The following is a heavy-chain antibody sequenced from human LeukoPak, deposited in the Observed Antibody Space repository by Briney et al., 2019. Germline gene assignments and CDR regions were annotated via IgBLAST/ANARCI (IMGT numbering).Heavy chain of an antibody. CDR2: IYYSGST. Sequence: SETLSLTCTVSGGSINNSYWTWIRQPPGKGLEWIGHIYYSGSTNYSPSLKSRVTISVDTSKNQFSLKLSSATAADTAVYYCARDYQGGYGDKTVDYWGQGTLVTVSS. V-gene: IGHV4-59*01. D-gene: IGHD5-18*01. CDR1: GGSINNSY. J-gene: IGHJ4*02. CDR3: ARDYQGGYGDKTVDY.